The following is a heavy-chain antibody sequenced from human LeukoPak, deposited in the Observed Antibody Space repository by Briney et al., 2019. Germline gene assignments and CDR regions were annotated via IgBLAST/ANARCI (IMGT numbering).Heavy chain of an antibody. D-gene: IGHD3-10*01. J-gene: IGHJ5*02. CDR2: IYTSGST. CDR1: GGSISSGSYY. Sequence: SQTLSLTCTVSGGSISSGSYYWSWIRQPAVKGLEWIGRIYTSGSTNYNPSLKSRVTISVETSKNQFSLKLKSVTAADTAVYYCARGGYYGSGNDFRFDPWGQGTLVTVSS. CDR3: ARGGYYGSGNDFRFDP. V-gene: IGHV4-61*02.